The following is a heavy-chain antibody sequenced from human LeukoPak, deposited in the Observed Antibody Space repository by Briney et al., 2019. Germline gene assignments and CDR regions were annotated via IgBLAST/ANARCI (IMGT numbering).Heavy chain of an antibody. CDR3: ARNPHHDDDADEGFDY. CDR2: ISYTGNT. Sequence: ETLSLTCAVYGGSFSGYYWSWIRQPPGKGLEWIGHISYTGNTYYNPSLKSRVTISVDSSKNQFSLNLSSVIAADTAIYYCARNPHHDDDADEGFDYWGQGTLVTVSS. D-gene: IGHD3-16*01. V-gene: IGHV4-34*01. J-gene: IGHJ4*02. CDR1: GGSFSGYY.